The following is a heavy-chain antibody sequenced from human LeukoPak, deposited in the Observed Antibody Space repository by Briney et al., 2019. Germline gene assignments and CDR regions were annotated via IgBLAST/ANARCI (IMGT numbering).Heavy chain of an antibody. Sequence: SETLSLTCTVSGGSISSSTYHWGWIRQPPGKGLEWIGSIYYSGSTYYNPSLKSRVTISVDTSKNQFSLKLSSVTAPDTAVYYCATVSMVGGVESDYWGQGTLVTVSS. CDR1: GGSISSSTYH. CDR3: ATVSMVGGVESDY. J-gene: IGHJ4*02. D-gene: IGHD3-10*01. V-gene: IGHV4-39*01. CDR2: IYYSGST.